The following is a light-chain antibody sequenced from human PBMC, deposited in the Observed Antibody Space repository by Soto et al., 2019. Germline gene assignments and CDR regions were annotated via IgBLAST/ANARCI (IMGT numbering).Light chain of an antibody. CDR1: QSVSSY. J-gene: IGKJ5*01. Sequence: EIVLTQSPATLSLSPGERDTLSCRTSQSVSSYFAWYQQKPGRAPRLLIYDASNRATGIPARFIGSGSVTSFTLTISSLEPEDFAVYYCQQCRNWPITFGEGTRLEIK. V-gene: IGKV3-11*01. CDR3: QQCRNWPIT. CDR2: DAS.